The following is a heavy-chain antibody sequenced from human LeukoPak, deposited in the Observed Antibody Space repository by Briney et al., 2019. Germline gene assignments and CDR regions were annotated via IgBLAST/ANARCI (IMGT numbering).Heavy chain of an antibody. CDR3: ARDSERGYYYGVDV. J-gene: IGHJ6*04. Sequence: SETLSLTCTVSGGSISTYYWSWIRQPPGKGLEWIGYIYYSRSTNYNPSLKSRVTMSVDTSKNQFSLRLSSVTAADTAVYYCARDSERGYYYGVDVWGKGTAVTVSS. CDR2: IYYSRST. D-gene: IGHD3-16*01. V-gene: IGHV4-59*01. CDR1: GGSISTYY.